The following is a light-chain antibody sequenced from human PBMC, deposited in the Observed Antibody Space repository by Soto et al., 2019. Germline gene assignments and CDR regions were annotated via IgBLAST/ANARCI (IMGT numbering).Light chain of an antibody. CDR3: SSYVTSNNLRV. J-gene: IGLJ1*01. V-gene: IGLV2-8*01. CDR2: EVN. CDR1: SSDIGTYKY. Sequence: QSALTQPPSASGSPGQSVTISCTGTSSDIGTYKYVSWYQQHPGKAPKLIIYEVNERPSGVPDRFSGSKSGNTASLTVSGLRAEDEADYYCSSYVTSNNLRVFGTGTKGTVL.